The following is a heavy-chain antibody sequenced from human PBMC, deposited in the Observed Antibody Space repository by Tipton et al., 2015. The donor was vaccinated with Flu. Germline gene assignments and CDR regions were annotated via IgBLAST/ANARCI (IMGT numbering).Heavy chain of an antibody. D-gene: IGHD3-10*01. Sequence: TLSLTCAVYSGSFSGYLWSWIRQPPGKGLEWIGEINHSGSTNYNPSLKSRVTISVDTSKNQFSLKLSSVTAADTAVYYCARVPNYYGSGNYHYYFDYWGQGTLVTVSS. V-gene: IGHV4-34*01. J-gene: IGHJ4*02. CDR2: INHSGST. CDR1: SGSFSGYL. CDR3: ARVPNYYGSGNYHYYFDY.